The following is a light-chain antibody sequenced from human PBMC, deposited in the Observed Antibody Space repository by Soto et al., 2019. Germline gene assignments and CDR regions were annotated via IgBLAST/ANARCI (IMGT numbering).Light chain of an antibody. V-gene: IGKV3-20*01. CDR2: AAS. J-gene: IGKJ1*01. CDR3: QQYGSSPPWT. CDR1: QSVSSSY. Sequence: EVVLTQSPATLSLSPGERATLSCRASQSVSSSYLVWHQQKPGQAPRLLIYAASRRATGIPDRFSGSGSGTDFTLTISRLEPEDFAVYYCQQYGSSPPWTFGQGTKVDIK.